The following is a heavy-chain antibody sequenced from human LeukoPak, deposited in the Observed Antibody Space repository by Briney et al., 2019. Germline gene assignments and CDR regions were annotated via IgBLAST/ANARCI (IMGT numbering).Heavy chain of an antibody. D-gene: IGHD3-22*01. J-gene: IGHJ4*02. CDR3: ARDRHYYDNKCFDY. Sequence: ASLKVSCKASGYTFTSYYIHWVRQAPGQGLDWMGMINPLRGSTSYTQKFQGRVTMTRDMSTSTVYLELSSLRSEDTAVYYCARDRHYYDNKCFDYWGQGTLVTVSS. V-gene: IGHV1-46*01. CDR2: INPLRGST. CDR1: GYTFTSYY.